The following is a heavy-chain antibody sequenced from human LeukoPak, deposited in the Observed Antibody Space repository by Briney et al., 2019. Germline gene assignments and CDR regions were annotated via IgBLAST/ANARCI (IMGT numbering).Heavy chain of an antibody. V-gene: IGHV3-30*03. CDR1: GFTFSSYG. Sequence: GGSLRLSCAASGFTFSSYGMHWVRQAPGKGLEWVAVISYDGSNKYYADSVKGRFTISRDNSKNTLYLQMNSLRAEDTAVYYCARDEMVTDLGYGMDVWGQGTTVTVSS. J-gene: IGHJ6*02. CDR2: ISYDGSNK. CDR3: ARDEMVTDLGYGMDV. D-gene: IGHD2-21*02.